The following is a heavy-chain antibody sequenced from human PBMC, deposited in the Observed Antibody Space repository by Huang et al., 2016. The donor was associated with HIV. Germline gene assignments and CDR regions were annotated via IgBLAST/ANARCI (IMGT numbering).Heavy chain of an antibody. CDR1: GYSFSIYW. J-gene: IGHJ3*01. Sequence: EVQLVQSGAEVKKPGESLKISCTGSGYSFSIYWIAWVRQMPGKGLAWMGIIYPVESRRTYSPSFEGHVSISVDKSINTVYLHWSSLKASDTAIYYCAKGRRAFDVWGQGTWVTVSS. CDR3: AKGRRAFDV. CDR2: IYPVESRR. V-gene: IGHV5-51*03.